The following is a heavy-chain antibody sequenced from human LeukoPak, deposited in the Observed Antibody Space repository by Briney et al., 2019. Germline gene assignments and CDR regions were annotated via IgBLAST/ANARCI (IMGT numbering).Heavy chain of an antibody. CDR2: ISGGGDRT. V-gene: IGHV3-23*01. J-gene: IGHJ4*02. CDR3: AKHPSGGVSVPFDS. Sequence: GGSLRLSCATSGFIFSTYAMAWVRQAPGKGLDWVSAISGGGDRTFYADSVKGRFTVSRDNSKNTLYLQMDSLRAEDTAFYYCAKHPSGGVSVPFDSWGQGTLVTVSS. CDR1: GFIFSTYA. D-gene: IGHD2-8*01.